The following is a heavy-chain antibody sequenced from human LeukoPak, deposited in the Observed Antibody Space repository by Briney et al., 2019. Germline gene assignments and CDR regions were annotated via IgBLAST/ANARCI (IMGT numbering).Heavy chain of an antibody. V-gene: IGHV3-23*01. J-gene: IGHJ4*02. Sequence: GGSLRLSCAASGFSFSSYAMSWVRQAPGKGLEWVSAISGSGDKTHYADSVKGRSTISRDISKNTLYLQMNSLRAEDTAVYYCAKDRFSTSFGGLSNDHWGQGTLVTVPS. CDR3: AKDRFSTSFGGLSNDH. D-gene: IGHD3-16*01. CDR1: GFSFSSYA. CDR2: ISGSGDKT.